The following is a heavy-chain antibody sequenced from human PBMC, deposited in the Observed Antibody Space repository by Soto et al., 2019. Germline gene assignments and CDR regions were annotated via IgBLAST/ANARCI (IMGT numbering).Heavy chain of an antibody. CDR2: ISSDGSNE. J-gene: IGHJ6*02. CDR3: ARVVVVIPPGYYYAMDV. CDR1: GFTFHNYA. D-gene: IGHD3-22*01. Sequence: PGGSLRLSCAASGFTFHNYAMHWVRQAPGKGLEWVAVISSDGSNEYYADSVKGRFTISRDNAKNSLYLQMNSLRAEDTAVYYYARVVVVIPPGYYYAMDVWGQGTTVTVSS. V-gene: IGHV3-30-3*01.